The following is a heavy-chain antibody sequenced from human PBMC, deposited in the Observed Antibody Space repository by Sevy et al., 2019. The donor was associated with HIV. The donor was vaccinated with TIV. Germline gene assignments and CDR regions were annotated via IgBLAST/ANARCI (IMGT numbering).Heavy chain of an antibody. J-gene: IGHJ4*02. Sequence: ASVKVSCKASGFSCSSYGFTWVRQAPRQGLEWMGWIGVYNGNSNSAQRLQGRVTLTTDTSTSTVYMELSGLKSDDTAVYYCARVPTYYYGSSTYFDYWGQGTPVTVSS. CDR1: GFSCSSYG. CDR3: ARVPTYYYGSSTYFDY. D-gene: IGHD3-10*01. CDR2: IGVYNGNS. V-gene: IGHV1-18*01.